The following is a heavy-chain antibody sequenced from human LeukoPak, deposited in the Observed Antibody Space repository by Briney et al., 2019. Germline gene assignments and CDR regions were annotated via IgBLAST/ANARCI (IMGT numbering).Heavy chain of an antibody. CDR2: ISYDGGNQ. V-gene: IGHV3-30*18. CDR3: AKWRFGELRRYFDY. CDR1: GFTFSSYG. Sequence: GSLRLSCAASGFTFSSYGMHWVRQAPGKGLEWVAVISYDGGNQYYADSVKGRFTISRDNSKNTLYLQMNSLRAEDTAVYYCAKWRFGELRRYFDYWGQGTLVTVSS. J-gene: IGHJ4*02. D-gene: IGHD3-10*01.